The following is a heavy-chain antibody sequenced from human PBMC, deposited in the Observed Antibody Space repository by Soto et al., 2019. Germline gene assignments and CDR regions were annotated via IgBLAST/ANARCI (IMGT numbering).Heavy chain of an antibody. J-gene: IGHJ4*02. CDR2: INAGNGNT. CDR1: GYTFTSYA. CDR3: AIVALAMVRGVIIGGYYFDY. V-gene: IGHV1-3*01. D-gene: IGHD3-10*01. Sequence: GASVKVSCKASGYTFTSYAMHWVRQAPGQRLEWMGWINAGNGNTKYSQKFQGRVTITRDTSASTAYMELSSLRSEHTAVYYCAIVALAMVRGVIIGGYYFDYWGQGTLVTVSS.